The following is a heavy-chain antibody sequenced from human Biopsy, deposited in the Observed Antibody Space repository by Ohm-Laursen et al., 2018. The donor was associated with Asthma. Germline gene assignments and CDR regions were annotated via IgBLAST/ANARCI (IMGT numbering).Heavy chain of an antibody. V-gene: IGHV3-9*01. D-gene: IGHD1-26*01. J-gene: IGHJ4*02. CDR2: ISWNSGSI. CDR3: AKGEWELLEANFDY. Sequence: SLRLSCTASGFTFDDYAMHWVRQAPGEGLEWVSGISWNSGSIGYADSVKDRFTISRDNAKNSLYLQMNSLRAEDTALYYCAKGEWELLEANFDYWGQGTLVTVSS. CDR1: GFTFDDYA.